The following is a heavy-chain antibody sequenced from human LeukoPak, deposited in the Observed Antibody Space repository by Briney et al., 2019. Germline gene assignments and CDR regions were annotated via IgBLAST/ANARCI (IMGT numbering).Heavy chain of an antibody. CDR3: AREHDYGDYVSHYYGMDV. J-gene: IGHJ6*02. Sequence: GSLRLSCAASGFTVSSNYMSWVRQAPGKGLEWVSVIYSGGSTYYADSVKGRFTISRDNSKNTLYLQMNSLRAEDTAVYYCAREHDYGDYVSHYYGMDVWGQGTLVTVSS. CDR1: GFTVSSNY. D-gene: IGHD4-17*01. V-gene: IGHV3-53*01. CDR2: IYSGGST.